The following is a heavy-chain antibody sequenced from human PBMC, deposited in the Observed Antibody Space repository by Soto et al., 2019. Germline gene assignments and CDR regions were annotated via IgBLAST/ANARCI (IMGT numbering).Heavy chain of an antibody. Sequence: ASVKVSCKASGYTFTSYGISWVRQAPGQGLEWMGWISAYNGNTNYAQKLQGRVTMTTDTSTSTAYMELRSLRSDDTAVYYCARAAYPYGSGSYSYYYYMDVWGKGTTVT. CDR2: ISAYNGNT. J-gene: IGHJ6*03. CDR3: ARAAYPYGSGSYSYYYYMDV. V-gene: IGHV1-18*01. D-gene: IGHD3-10*01. CDR1: GYTFTSYG.